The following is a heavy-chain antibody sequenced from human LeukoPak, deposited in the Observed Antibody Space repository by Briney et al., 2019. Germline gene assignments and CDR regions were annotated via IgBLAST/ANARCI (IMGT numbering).Heavy chain of an antibody. CDR3: AREGADPEGDFDY. D-gene: IGHD1-26*01. Sequence: SETLSLTCTVSGGSISSGGYYWSWIRQPPGKGLEWIGYIYHSGSTYYNPSLKSRVTISVDRSKNQFSLKLSSVTAADTAVYYCAREGADPEGDFDYWGQGTLVTVSS. CDR2: IYHSGST. J-gene: IGHJ4*02. V-gene: IGHV4-30-2*01. CDR1: GGSISSGGYY.